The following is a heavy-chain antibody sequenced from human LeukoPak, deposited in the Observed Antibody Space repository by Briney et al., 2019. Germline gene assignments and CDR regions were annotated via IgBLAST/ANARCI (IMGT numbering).Heavy chain of an antibody. CDR2: IYYSGST. CDR3: ARGSSSIVGYDYVWGSFFHYFDY. Sequence: SETLSLTCTVSGGSVSSGSCYWSWIRQPPGKGLEWIGYIYYSGSTNYNPSLKSRVTISVDTSKNQFSLKLSSVTAADTAVYYCARGSSSIVGYDYVWGSFFHYFDYWGQGTLVTVSS. D-gene: IGHD3-16*01. CDR1: GGSVSSGSCY. J-gene: IGHJ4*02. V-gene: IGHV4-61*01.